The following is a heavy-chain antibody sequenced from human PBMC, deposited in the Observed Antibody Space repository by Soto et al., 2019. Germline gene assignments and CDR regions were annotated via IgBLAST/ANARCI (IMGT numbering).Heavy chain of an antibody. CDR1: GFTFDDYG. Sequence: GGSLRLSCAASGFTFDDYGMSWVRQAPGKGLEWVSGINWNGGSTGYADSVKGRFTISRDNAKNSLYLQMNSLRAEDTALYHCASDNGDYDGAFDIWGQGTMVTVSS. J-gene: IGHJ3*02. CDR2: INWNGGST. CDR3: ASDNGDYDGAFDI. V-gene: IGHV3-20*01. D-gene: IGHD4-17*01.